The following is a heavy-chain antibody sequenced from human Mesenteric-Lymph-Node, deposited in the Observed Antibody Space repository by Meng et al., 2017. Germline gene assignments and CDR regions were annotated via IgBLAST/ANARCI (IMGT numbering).Heavy chain of an antibody. V-gene: IGHV4-59*01. CDR2: IYYSGST. Sequence: GSLRLSCTVSGGSTSSYYWSWIRQPPGKGLEWIGYIYYSGSTNYNPSLKSRVTISVDTSKNQFSLKLSSVTAADTAGYYCARANPVWFGGGENWFDPWGQGTLVTVSS. CDR1: GGSTSSYY. CDR3: ARANPVWFGGGENWFDP. D-gene: IGHD3-10*01. J-gene: IGHJ5*02.